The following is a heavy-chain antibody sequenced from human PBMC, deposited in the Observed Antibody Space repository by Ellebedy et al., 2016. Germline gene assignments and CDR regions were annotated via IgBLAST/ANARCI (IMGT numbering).Heavy chain of an antibody. Sequence: SETLSLTXAVYGGSFSGYYWSWIRQPPGKGLEWIGEINHSGSTNYNPSLKSRVTISVDTSKNQFSLKLSSVTAADTAVYYCARDTGYSYGYGLDYWGQGTLVIVSS. V-gene: IGHV4-34*01. J-gene: IGHJ4*02. CDR1: GGSFSGYY. CDR3: ARDTGYSYGYGLDY. CDR2: INHSGST. D-gene: IGHD5-18*01.